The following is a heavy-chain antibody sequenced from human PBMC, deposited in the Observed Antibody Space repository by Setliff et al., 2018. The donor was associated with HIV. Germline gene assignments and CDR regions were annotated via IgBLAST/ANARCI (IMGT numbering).Heavy chain of an antibody. Sequence: GESLKISCKGSGYSFTTYWIGWVRQMPGKGLEWMGIIYPYDSDTRYSPSFQGQVTISADKSISTAYVQWSGLKASDTAMYYCARRPYYDSWSGHQAFDIWGQGTMVTVSS. J-gene: IGHJ3*02. CDR2: IYPYDSDT. D-gene: IGHD3-3*01. CDR3: ARRPYYDSWSGHQAFDI. CDR1: GYSFTTYW. V-gene: IGHV5-51*01.